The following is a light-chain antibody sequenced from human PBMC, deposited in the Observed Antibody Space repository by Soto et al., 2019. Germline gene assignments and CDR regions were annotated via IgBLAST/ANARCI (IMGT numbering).Light chain of an antibody. CDR1: QSVSSAC. Sequence: ETVLTQSPGTLSLSPGERATLSCRASQSVSSACFAWFQQRQGLAPRLLIDGASSRATAIPDRFSGSGSGTEFTLTLSSQEHEDFAVYYCHQYGNSPYTFGKGKKLEIK. J-gene: IGKJ2*01. V-gene: IGKV3-20*01. CDR2: GAS. CDR3: HQYGNSPYT.